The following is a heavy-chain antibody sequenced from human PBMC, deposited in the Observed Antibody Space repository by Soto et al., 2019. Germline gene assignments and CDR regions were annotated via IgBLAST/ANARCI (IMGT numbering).Heavy chain of an antibody. J-gene: IGHJ4*02. CDR2: VRNRPSSYTT. V-gene: IGHV3-72*01. CDR3: ARDGSGYSYGYDY. CDR1: GFTFSDHY. D-gene: IGHD5-18*01. Sequence: EVQLVESGGGLVQPGGSLRLSCAASGFTFSDHYMDWVRQAPGKRLEWVGRVRNRPSSYTTEYAASVKGRFTISRDDSKNSLYLQMNSLKTEDTAVYYCARDGSGYSYGYDYWGQGTLVTVSS.